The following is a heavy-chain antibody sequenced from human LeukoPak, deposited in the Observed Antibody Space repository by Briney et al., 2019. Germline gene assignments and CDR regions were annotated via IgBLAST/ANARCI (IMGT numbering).Heavy chain of an antibody. CDR2: IYHSGST. D-gene: IGHD3-3*01. CDR3: ARATTIFGVGTIDY. V-gene: IGHV4-30-2*01. Sequence: SQTLSLTCAVSGGSISSGGYSWSWIRQPPGKGLEWIGYIYHSGSTYYNPSLKSRVTISVDRSKNQFSLKLGSVTAADTAVYYCARATTIFGVGTIDYWGQGTLVTVSS. CDR1: GGSISSGGYS. J-gene: IGHJ4*02.